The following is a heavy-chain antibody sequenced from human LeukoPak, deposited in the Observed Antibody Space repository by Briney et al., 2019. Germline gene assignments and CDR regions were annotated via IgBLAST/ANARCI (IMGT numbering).Heavy chain of an antibody. CDR3: TRDGKRSYDF. D-gene: IGHD1-1*01. CDR1: GFTLSDSW. Sequence: GGSLRLSCAASGFTLSDSWMHWVRQAPGKGLAWVSHIGPDGSSTNYADSVKGRSTISRDNAENTLYLQMSSLRAEDTAVYYCTRDGKRSYDFWGQGTLVTVSS. CDR2: IGPDGSST. V-gene: IGHV3-74*01. J-gene: IGHJ4*02.